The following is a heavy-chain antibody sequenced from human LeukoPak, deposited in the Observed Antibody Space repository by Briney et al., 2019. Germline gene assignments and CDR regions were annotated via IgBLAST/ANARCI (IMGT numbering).Heavy chain of an antibody. CDR3: ARDRGAGYNPIDY. V-gene: IGHV1-2*02. Sequence: ASVKVSCKASGYTFAGYYMHWVRQAPGQGLEWMGWINPNSGGTNYARKFQGRVTMTRDTSISTAYMELSRLGSDDTAVYYCARDRGAGYNPIDYWGQGTLVTVSS. D-gene: IGHD5-24*01. CDR2: INPNSGGT. J-gene: IGHJ4*02. CDR1: GYTFAGYY.